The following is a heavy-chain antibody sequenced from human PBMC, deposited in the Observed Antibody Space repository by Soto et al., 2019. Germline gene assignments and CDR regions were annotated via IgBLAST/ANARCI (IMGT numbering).Heavy chain of an antibody. V-gene: IGHV4-39*01. CDR1: GGSISSSSYY. CDR2: IYYSGST. J-gene: IGHJ5*02. Sequence: SSETLSLTCTVSGGSISSSSYYWGWIRQPPGKGLERIGSIYYSGSTYYNPSLKSRVTISVDTSKNQFSLKLSSVTAADTAVYYCARHQSHSSSYVDPWGQGTLVTVSS. D-gene: IGHD6-13*01. CDR3: ARHQSHSSSYVDP.